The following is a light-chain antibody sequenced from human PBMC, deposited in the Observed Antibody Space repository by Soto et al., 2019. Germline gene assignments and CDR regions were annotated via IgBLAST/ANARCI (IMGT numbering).Light chain of an antibody. CDR2: DAS. CDR1: QSISSW. CDR3: QQYNSYSIT. J-gene: IGKJ1*01. V-gene: IGKV1-5*01. Sequence: DIQMTQSPSTLSASVGDRVTITCRASQSISSWLAWYQQKPGKAPKLLIYDASSLESGVPSRFSGSGSGTEFTLTISSLQPDDFATYHCQQYNSYSITLGQGTKVKIK.